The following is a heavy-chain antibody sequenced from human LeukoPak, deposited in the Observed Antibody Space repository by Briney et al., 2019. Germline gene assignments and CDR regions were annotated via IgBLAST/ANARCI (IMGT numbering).Heavy chain of an antibody. D-gene: IGHD3-3*01. CDR3: ARDWVRGTSYLWSGYYTPFDY. Sequence: QPGRSLRLSCAASGFTFSSYGMHWVRQAPGKGLEWVAVIWYDGSNKYYADSVKGRFTISRDNSKNTLYLQMNSLRAEDTAVYYCARDWVRGTSYLWSGYYTPFDYWRQGTLVTVSS. J-gene: IGHJ4*02. CDR2: IWYDGSNK. V-gene: IGHV3-33*01. CDR1: GFTFSSYG.